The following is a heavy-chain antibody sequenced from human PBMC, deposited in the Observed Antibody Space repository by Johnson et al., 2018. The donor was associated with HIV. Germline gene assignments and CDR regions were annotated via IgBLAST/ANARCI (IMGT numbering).Heavy chain of an antibody. CDR2: INLDGSEK. Sequence: VQLVESGGDLVQPGGSLRLSCAASGFTFNSFWLSWVRQAPGKGLEWVANINLDGSEKYYVDSVKGRFTLSRDNVRNSVYLQMNSLGVEDTGFYYCARAHLIFPKNAFDIWGQGTTVMVSS. D-gene: IGHD3-3*02. CDR1: GFTFNSFW. V-gene: IGHV3-7*01. J-gene: IGHJ3*02. CDR3: ARAHLIFPKNAFDI.